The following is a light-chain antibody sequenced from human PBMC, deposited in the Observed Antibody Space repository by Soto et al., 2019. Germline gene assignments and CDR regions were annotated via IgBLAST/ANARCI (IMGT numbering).Light chain of an antibody. J-gene: IGKJ4*01. CDR2: AAS. CDR3: QQANSPPLT. CDR1: ERINTY. Sequence: DIQMTQSPSSVSASVGDRVTNTCRASERINTYLAWYQQQPGKAPKLLIYAASSLQSGVPSRFSGSGSGTEFTLTISNLQPEDFATYYCQQANSPPLTFGGGTKVDIK. V-gene: IGKV1-12*01.